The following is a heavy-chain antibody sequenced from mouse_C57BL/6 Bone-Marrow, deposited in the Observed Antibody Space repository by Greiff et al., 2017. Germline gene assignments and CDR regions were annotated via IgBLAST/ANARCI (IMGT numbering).Heavy chain of an antibody. V-gene: IGHV1-42*01. J-gene: IGHJ2*01. CDR2: INPSTGGT. D-gene: IGHD1-3*01. CDR1: GYSFTGYY. CDR3: ARRNPVAPGDY. Sequence: VQLQQSGPELVKPGASVKISCKASGYSFTGYYMNWVKQSPEKSLEWIGEINPSTGGTTYNQKFKSKATLTVDKSSSTAYMQLKSLTSEDSAVYYYARRNPVAPGDYWGQGTTLTVSS.